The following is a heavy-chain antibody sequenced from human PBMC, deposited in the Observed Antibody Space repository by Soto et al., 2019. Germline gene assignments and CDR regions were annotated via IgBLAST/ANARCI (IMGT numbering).Heavy chain of an antibody. CDR3: SFRNCVGDCYGSFDY. V-gene: IGHV3-23*01. CDR1: GFTFSSYA. CDR2: ISTSGGST. Sequence: EVQLLESGGGLVQPGGSLRLSCIASGFTFSSYAMSWVRQSPGKGLECVSSISTSGGSTYYAESVKGRFTISRDNSKNTHYLHMNSLRAEDTAVYYFSFRNCVGDCYGSFDYWGQGALVTVSS. D-gene: IGHD2-21*02. J-gene: IGHJ4*02.